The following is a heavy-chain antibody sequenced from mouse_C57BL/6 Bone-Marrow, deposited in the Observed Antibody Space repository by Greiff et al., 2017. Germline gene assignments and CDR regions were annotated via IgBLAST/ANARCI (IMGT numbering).Heavy chain of an antibody. CDR1: GYAFSSSW. CDR3: ARSYHDV. CDR2: FYPGDGDT. Sequence: QVQLQQSGPELVKPGASVKISCKASGYAFSSSWMNWVKQRPGKGLEWIGRFYPGDGDTNYNGKFKGKATLTADKSSSTAYMQLSSLTSEDSAVYFCARSYHDVWGTGTTVTVSS. D-gene: IGHD2-10*01. J-gene: IGHJ1*03. V-gene: IGHV1-82*01.